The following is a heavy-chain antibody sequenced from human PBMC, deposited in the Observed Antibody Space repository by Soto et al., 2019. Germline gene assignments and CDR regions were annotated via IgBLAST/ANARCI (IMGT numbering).Heavy chain of an antibody. CDR1: GFTFSDYY. CDR2: ISDSASTT. V-gene: IGHV3-11*01. J-gene: IGHJ5*02. Sequence: GGSLRLSCAASGFTFSDYYMTWIRQPPGKGLEWVSYISDSASTTHYADSVKGRFTISRDNANKSLYLHMNSLRAEDTAVYSCARATAFIASPLFHPWGQGXLVTVSS. D-gene: IGHD2-21*01. CDR3: ARATAFIASPLFHP.